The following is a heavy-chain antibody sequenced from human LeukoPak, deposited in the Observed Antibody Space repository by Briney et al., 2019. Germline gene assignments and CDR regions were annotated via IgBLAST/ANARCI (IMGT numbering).Heavy chain of an antibody. V-gene: IGHV3-11*04. Sequence: GGSLRLSCAASGFTFSDYYMSWIRQAPGKGLEWVSYISSSGSTIYYADSVEGRFTISRDNAKNSLYLQMNSLRAEDTAVYYCARDRKAGRTLTGYRYWGQGTLVTISS. CDR3: ARDRKAGRTLTGYRY. D-gene: IGHD3-9*01. J-gene: IGHJ4*02. CDR1: GFTFSDYY. CDR2: ISSSGSTI.